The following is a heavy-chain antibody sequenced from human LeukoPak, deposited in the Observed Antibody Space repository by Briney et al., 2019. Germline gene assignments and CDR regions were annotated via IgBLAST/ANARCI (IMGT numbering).Heavy chain of an antibody. CDR3: SRGRFYSDC. J-gene: IGHJ4*02. CDR1: EFTFSTYG. CDR2: ITSSGGAV. V-gene: IGHV3-48*02. Sequence: GGSLRLSCAASEFTFSTYGMNWVRQAQGKGLEWVSHITSSGGAVYYADSVKGRFTISRDNGKNSLYLQMNSLRDEDTAVYYCSRGRFYSDCWGRGTLVTVSS.